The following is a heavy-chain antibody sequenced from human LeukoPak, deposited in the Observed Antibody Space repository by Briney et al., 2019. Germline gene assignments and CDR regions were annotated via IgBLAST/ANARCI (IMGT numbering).Heavy chain of an antibody. D-gene: IGHD3-22*01. J-gene: IGHJ4*02. CDR2: IRSKANSYAT. Sequence: GGSLRLSCAASGFTFSGSAMHWVRQASGKGLEWVGRIRSKANSYATAYAASVKGRFTISRDDSKNTAYLQMNSLKTEDRAVYYCTRRYDSSGYSTEDYWGQGTLVTVSS. V-gene: IGHV3-73*01. CDR1: GFTFSGSA. CDR3: TRRYDSSGYSTEDY.